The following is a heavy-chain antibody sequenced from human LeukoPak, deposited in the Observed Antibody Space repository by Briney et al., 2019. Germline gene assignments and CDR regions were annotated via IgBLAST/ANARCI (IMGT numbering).Heavy chain of an antibody. Sequence: GGSLRLSCAASGFTFSSYVMYWVRQAPGKGLEYVSAISSNGGSTYYANSVKGRFIISRDNSKNTLYLQMGSLRAEEMVVYYCARASGYCSGGTCYWYYYMDVWGKGTTVTVSS. CDR2: ISSNGGST. D-gene: IGHD2-15*01. V-gene: IGHV3-64*01. CDR3: ARASGYCSGGTCYWYYYMDV. J-gene: IGHJ6*03. CDR1: GFTFSSYV.